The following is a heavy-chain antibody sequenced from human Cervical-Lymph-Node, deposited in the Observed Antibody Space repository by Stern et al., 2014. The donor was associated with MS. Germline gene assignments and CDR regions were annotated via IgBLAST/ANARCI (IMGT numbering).Heavy chain of an antibody. CDR2: INRDGSVT. V-gene: IGHV3-7*01. CDR1: GSTFSTSW. Sequence: EVQLVESGGGLVQPGGSQRLSCVASGSTFSTSWMSWVRPAPGKGLEWVANINRDGSVTFYLDSVKGRFTISRDNAKSSLYLEMNSVRAEDTAVYYCTRFLQSGWSDLFDSWGRGTLVTVSS. D-gene: IGHD6-19*01. CDR3: TRFLQSGWSDLFDS. J-gene: IGHJ5*01.